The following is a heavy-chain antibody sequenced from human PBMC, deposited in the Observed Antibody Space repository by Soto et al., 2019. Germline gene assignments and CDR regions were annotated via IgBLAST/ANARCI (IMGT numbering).Heavy chain of an antibody. J-gene: IGHJ4*02. V-gene: IGHV3-48*01. D-gene: IGHD6-19*01. CDR2: ITQTSGDP. Sequence: EVQMVESGGGLVQPGGSLRLSCEVSGFSFSAYTMNWFRHTPGLGLEWLAFITQTSGDPYYADSVKGRFTISRDNGKSSLYFEMSDLRAEDTAVYYCARDLGWAFDYWGRGALVTVSS. CDR3: ARDLGWAFDY. CDR1: GFSFSAYT.